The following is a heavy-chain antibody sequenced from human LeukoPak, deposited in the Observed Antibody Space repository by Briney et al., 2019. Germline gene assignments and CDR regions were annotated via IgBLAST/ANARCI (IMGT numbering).Heavy chain of an antibody. CDR2: ISGSGGST. CDR1: GFTFSSYA. Sequence: PGGSLRLSCAASGFTFSSYAMSWVRQAPGKGLEWVSAISGSGGSTYYADSVKGRFTISGDNSRNTLYLQMNSLRAEDTAVYYCAKGGSFYYDTSGYLYWGQGTLVTVSS. J-gene: IGHJ4*02. CDR3: AKGGSFYYDTSGYLY. V-gene: IGHV3-23*01. D-gene: IGHD3-22*01.